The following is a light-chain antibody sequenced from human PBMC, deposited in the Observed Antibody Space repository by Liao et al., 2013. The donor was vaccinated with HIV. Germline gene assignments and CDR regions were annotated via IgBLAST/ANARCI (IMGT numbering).Light chain of an antibody. Sequence: YELTQPPSLSVSPGQTAIISCSGHALGGKYISWYQHPPGQSPVVLIYQDTKRPSGIPERFTGSNSGNTATLTISGTQAMDEADYYCQAWDSSVVFGGGTKLTVL. V-gene: IGLV3-1*01. CDR1: ALGGKY. J-gene: IGLJ2*01. CDR3: QAWDSSVV. CDR2: QDT.